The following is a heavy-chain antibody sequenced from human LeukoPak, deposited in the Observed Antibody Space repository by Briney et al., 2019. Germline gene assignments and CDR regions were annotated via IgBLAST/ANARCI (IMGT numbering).Heavy chain of an antibody. J-gene: IGHJ4*02. CDR1: GYTFTSYA. D-gene: IGHD1-1*01. CDR2: ISPGNGNT. V-gene: IGHV1-3*01. CDR3: ARASVGSFDY. Sequence: ASVKVSCKASGYTFTSYAIHWVRQAPGQRLEWMGWISPGNGNTKYSQKLQGRVTITRYTSASTAYMELSSLRSEDTAVYYCARASVGSFDYWGQGILVTVSS.